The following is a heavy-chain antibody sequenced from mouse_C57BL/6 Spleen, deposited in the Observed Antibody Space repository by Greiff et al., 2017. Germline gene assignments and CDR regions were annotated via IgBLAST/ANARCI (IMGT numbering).Heavy chain of an antibody. D-gene: IGHD1-1*01. CDR3: ARPLYGSSSWFAY. Sequence: QVQLKQPGTELVKPGASVKLSCTASGYTFTSYWMHWVKQRPGQGLEWIGNINPSNGGTNYNEKCKSKATLTVDKSASTAYMQLSSLTSEDSAVYYCARPLYGSSSWFAYWGQGTLVTVSA. CDR1: GYTFTSYW. V-gene: IGHV1-53*01. J-gene: IGHJ3*01. CDR2: INPSNGGT.